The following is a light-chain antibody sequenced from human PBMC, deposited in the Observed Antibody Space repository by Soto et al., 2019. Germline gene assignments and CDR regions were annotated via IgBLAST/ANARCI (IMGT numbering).Light chain of an antibody. Sequence: EIVLTQSPETLSLSPGERATLSCRASQNVNHFLGWYQQKPGQAPRLLIYDTSNRVTGIPARFSGSGSGTDFTLTISSLEPEDFAVYYCQQSSNWLLTFGGGTKVDIK. J-gene: IGKJ4*01. CDR1: QNVNHF. CDR2: DTS. CDR3: QQSSNWLLT. V-gene: IGKV3-11*01.